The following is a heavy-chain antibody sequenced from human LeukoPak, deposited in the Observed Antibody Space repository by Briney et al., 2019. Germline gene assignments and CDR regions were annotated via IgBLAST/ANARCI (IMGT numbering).Heavy chain of an antibody. CDR3: ARDRQATTAYDAFDI. J-gene: IGHJ3*02. CDR1: GDSISSYY. D-gene: IGHD4-17*01. Sequence: SETLSLTCTVSGDSISSYYWSWIRQPPGKGLEWIGYIYYSGSTKYNPSLKSRVTISVDTSKNQFSLKLSSVTAADTAVYYCARDRQATTAYDAFDIWGPGTMVTVSS. CDR2: IYYSGST. V-gene: IGHV4-59*01.